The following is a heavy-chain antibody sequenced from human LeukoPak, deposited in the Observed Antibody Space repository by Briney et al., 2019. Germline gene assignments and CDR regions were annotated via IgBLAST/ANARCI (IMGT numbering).Heavy chain of an antibody. CDR1: GSSFTSYW. J-gene: IGHJ4*02. Sequence: GESLQISCKGSGSSFTSYWIGWVRQLPGKGLEWMGIIYPGDSDTRYSPSFQGQVTISADKSISTAYLQWSSLKASDTAMYYCARSPYYYGSGSYYNVWGQGTLVTVSS. CDR3: ARSPYYYGSGSYYNV. CDR2: IYPGDSDT. D-gene: IGHD3-10*01. V-gene: IGHV5-51*01.